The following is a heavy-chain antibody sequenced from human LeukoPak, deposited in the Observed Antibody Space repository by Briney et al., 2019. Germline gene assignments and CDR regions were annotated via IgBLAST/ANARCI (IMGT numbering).Heavy chain of an antibody. V-gene: IGHV4-59*01. J-gene: IGHJ6*02. CDR3: ARGLINYYFYALDV. Sequence: IPSETLSLTCVVSDGSINNYYWSWIRQPPGKGLEWIGYISYAGGTNYNPSLKSRVTISLDTSKKQVSLKLNSVTAADTAVYYCARGLINYYFYALDVWGQGTTVTVSS. D-gene: IGHD3-16*01. CDR2: ISYAGGT. CDR1: DGSINNYY.